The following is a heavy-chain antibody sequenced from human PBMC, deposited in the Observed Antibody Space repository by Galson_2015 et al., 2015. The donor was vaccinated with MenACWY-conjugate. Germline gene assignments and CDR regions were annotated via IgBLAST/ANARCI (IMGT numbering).Heavy chain of an antibody. V-gene: IGHV5-51*01. Sequence: QSGAEVKKPGESLKISCKGSGYSFTSYWIGWVRQMPGKGLEWMGIIYPGDSDTRYSPSFQGQVTISADKSISTAYLQWSSLKASDTAMYYCARGATYYYDSSGWLDVWGQGTTVTVSS. CDR3: ARGATYYYDSSGWLDV. CDR2: IYPGDSDT. CDR1: GYSFTSYW. J-gene: IGHJ6*02. D-gene: IGHD3-22*01.